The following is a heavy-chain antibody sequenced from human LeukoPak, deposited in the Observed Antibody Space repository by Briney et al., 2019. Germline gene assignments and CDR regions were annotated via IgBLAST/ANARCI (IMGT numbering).Heavy chain of an antibody. D-gene: IGHD3-9*01. CDR1: GFTFSSYS. CDR3: ARSRGFAYDILTGYANPSYYYYMDV. CDR2: ISSSSSYI. V-gene: IGHV3-21*04. J-gene: IGHJ6*03. Sequence: GGSLRLSCAASGFTFSSYSMNWVRQAPGKGLEWVSSISSSSSYIYYADSVKGRFTISRDNAKNSLYLQMNSLRAEDTAVYYCARSRGFAYDILTGYANPSYYYYMDVWGKGTTVTISS.